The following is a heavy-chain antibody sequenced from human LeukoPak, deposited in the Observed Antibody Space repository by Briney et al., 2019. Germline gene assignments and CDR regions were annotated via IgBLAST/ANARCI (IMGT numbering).Heavy chain of an antibody. CDR2: ISWNSGSI. D-gene: IGHD6-19*01. CDR1: GFTFDDYA. Sequence: GGSLRLSCAASGFTFDDYAMHWVRQAPGKGLEWVSGISWNSGSIGYADSVKGRFTISRDNSKSTLYLQMNSLRAEDTAVYYCAKPKYSSGWYRFYFDYWGQGTLVTVPS. V-gene: IGHV3-9*01. J-gene: IGHJ4*02. CDR3: AKPKYSSGWYRFYFDY.